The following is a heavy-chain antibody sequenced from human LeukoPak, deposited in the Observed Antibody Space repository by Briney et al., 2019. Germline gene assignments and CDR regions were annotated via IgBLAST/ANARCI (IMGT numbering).Heavy chain of an antibody. CDR2: ISSGSTYT. Sequence: PGGSLRLSCTVSGFTFPDDYMSWIRQAPGKRLEWVSYISSGSTYTTYADSVEGRFTISRDNAKNSLYLQMNSLRAEDTAVYYCARGDYGGDYFDYWGQGTLVTVSS. CDR1: GFTFPDDY. J-gene: IGHJ4*02. V-gene: IGHV3-11*05. D-gene: IGHD4-23*01. CDR3: ARGDYGGDYFDY.